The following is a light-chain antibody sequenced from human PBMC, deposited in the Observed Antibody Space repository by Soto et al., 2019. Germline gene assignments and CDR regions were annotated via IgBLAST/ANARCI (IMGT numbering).Light chain of an antibody. J-gene: IGKJ1*01. CDR2: KAS. Sequence: DIQMTQSPSTLSASVGDRVTITCRASQSLTGWLAWFQQKPGKAPSLLIYKASNIASGVPSRFSGSGSGTEFTLTISSLQPDDFATYYCQQYNSYSWTFGQGTKVEIK. CDR3: QQYNSYSWT. V-gene: IGKV1-5*03. CDR1: QSLTGW.